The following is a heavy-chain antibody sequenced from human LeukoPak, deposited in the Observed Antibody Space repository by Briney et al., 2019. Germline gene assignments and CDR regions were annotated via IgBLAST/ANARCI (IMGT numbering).Heavy chain of an antibody. Sequence: SETLSLTCTVSGGSISSYYWSWIRQPPGKGLECVGYIYYSGSTNYNPSLKSRVTISVDTSKNQSSLKLSSVTAADTAVYYCARLRSQWLADAFDIWGQGTMVTVSS. J-gene: IGHJ3*02. CDR1: GGSISSYY. CDR2: IYYSGST. D-gene: IGHD6-19*01. CDR3: ARLRSQWLADAFDI. V-gene: IGHV4-59*08.